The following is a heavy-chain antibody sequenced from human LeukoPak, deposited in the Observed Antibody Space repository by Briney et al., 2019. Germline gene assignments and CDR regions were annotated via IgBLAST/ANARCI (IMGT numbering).Heavy chain of an antibody. CDR2: IFYSGST. D-gene: IGHD3-10*01. CDR1: GGSISTSNYY. Sequence: SETLSLTCTVSGGSISTSNYYWGWIRQPPGKGLEWIGNIFYSGSTYYSPSLRSRVTISVDTSKNQFSLTLSSVTAADTAVYYCARGAYYYGSGKIFDYWGQETLVTVSS. CDR3: ARGAYYYGSGKIFDY. V-gene: IGHV4-39*07. J-gene: IGHJ4*02.